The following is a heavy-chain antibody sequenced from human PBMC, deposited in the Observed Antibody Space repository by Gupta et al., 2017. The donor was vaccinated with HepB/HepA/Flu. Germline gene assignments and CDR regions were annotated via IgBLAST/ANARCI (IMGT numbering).Heavy chain of an antibody. D-gene: IGHD6-13*01. J-gene: IGHJ4*02. CDR1: GYTFTPYY. V-gene: IGHV1-46*01. CDR3: ARDEVAAEGSADFDY. Sequence: QVHLVQSGAEVKKPGASVKVSCTTSGYTFTPYYIPWVRQAPGQGLEWMALINPTDDWTNYAQKFQGRVTLTSDKATSTLYREVSGLRSEDTAVYDCARDEVAAEGSADFDYWGQGTLVTVSS. CDR2: INPTDDWT.